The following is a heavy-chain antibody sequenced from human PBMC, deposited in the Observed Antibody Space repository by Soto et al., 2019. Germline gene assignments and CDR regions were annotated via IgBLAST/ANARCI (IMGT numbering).Heavy chain of an antibody. J-gene: IGHJ4*02. V-gene: IGHV4-31*03. Sequence: QVQLQESGSGLLKPSQTLSLDCSVSGDSLRRGFHHWSWIRQTPGKCLQLIGYIDTNGDTHYDPSLRNRLNMSIVTAESRFSLKVTSVTAADTAVYYCARGTVYYCPNDKCGFFFGHWGQGALVTVTS. CDR1: GDSLRRGFHH. CDR3: ARGTVYYCPNDKCGFFFGH. D-gene: IGHD2-8*01. CDR2: IDTNGDT.